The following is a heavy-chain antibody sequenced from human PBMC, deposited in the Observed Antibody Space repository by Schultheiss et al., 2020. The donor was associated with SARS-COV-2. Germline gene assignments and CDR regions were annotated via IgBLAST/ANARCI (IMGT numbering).Heavy chain of an antibody. CDR1: GFTFSSYG. D-gene: IGHD3-22*01. J-gene: IGHJ4*02. V-gene: IGHV3-33*06. Sequence: GGSLRLSCAASGFTFSSYGMHWVRQAPGKGLEWVAVIWYDGSNKYYADSVKGRFTISRDNSKNTLYLQMNSLRAEDTAVYYCAKDHYYDSSGSIGADYWGQGTLVTVSS. CDR2: IWYDGSNK. CDR3: AKDHYYDSSGSIGADY.